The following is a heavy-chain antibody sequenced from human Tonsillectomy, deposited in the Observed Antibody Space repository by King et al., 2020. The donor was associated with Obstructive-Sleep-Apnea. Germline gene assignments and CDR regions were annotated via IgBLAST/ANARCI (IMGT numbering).Heavy chain of an antibody. D-gene: IGHD2-15*01. CDR2: ISYDGSKK. J-gene: IGHJ4*02. CDR3: ARAHCSGATCYAPDF. CDR1: GFPFSTYA. V-gene: IGHV3-30*04. Sequence: QEQLVESGGGVVQPGRSLRLSCAASGFPFSTYAIHWVRQAPGKGLEWVAVISYDGSKKYYADSAKGRLTISRENSKTTLHLQVNSLRAEDTAVYYCARAHCSGATCYAPDFWGQGTLVTVSS.